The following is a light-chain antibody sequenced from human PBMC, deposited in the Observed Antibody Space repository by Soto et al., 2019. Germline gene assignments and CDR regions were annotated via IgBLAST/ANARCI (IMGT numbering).Light chain of an antibody. CDR3: QQYGSSPFT. V-gene: IGKV3-20*01. J-gene: IGKJ3*01. CDR2: GSS. CDR1: QSVSGK. Sequence: EIVMTQSPATLSVSPGETATLSCRASQSVSGKLAWFQQKPGQAPRLLISGSSTRATGIPARFNGSGSGTEFTLTISRLEPEDFAVYYCQQYGSSPFTFGPGTKVDIK.